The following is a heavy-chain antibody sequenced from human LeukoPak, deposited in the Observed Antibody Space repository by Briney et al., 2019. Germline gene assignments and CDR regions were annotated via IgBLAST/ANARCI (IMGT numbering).Heavy chain of an antibody. V-gene: IGHV4-34*01. CDR1: GGSFSGYY. CDR2: INHSRST. J-gene: IGHJ4*02. D-gene: IGHD1-26*01. CDR3: ARGQRRGSGATTLRLDY. Sequence: SETLSLTCAVYGGSFSGYYWSWIRQHPGKGLEWIGEINHSRSTNYNPSLKSRVTISLDTSTNQFSLKLSSVAAADTAVYYCARGQRRGSGATTLRLDYWGKGTLVTVSS.